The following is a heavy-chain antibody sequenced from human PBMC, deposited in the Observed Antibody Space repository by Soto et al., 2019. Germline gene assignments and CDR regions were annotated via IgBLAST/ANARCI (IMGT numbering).Heavy chain of an antibody. CDR1: GFTFGDHA. D-gene: IGHD3-10*01. Sequence: GGSLRLSCAASGFTFGDHAMRWVRPAPGKGLEWVSVISGSGGITKYEDSVKGRFTISRDNDKHKLYLQMNSLRGDDTAVYYCAKGRRMMVRKVITPPQYYYGMDVWGQVXTVTVSS. J-gene: IGHJ6*02. CDR3: AKGRRMMVRKVITPPQYYYGMDV. CDR2: ISGSGGIT. V-gene: IGHV3-23*01.